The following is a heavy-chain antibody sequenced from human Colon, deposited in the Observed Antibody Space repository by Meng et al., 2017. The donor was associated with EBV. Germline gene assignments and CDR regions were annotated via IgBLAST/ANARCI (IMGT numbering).Heavy chain of an antibody. CDR1: CGSISSGDYY. J-gene: IGHJ2*01. CDR2: IYYSGST. CDR3: ARVGWRQWSFDL. Sequence: VPVPGSRPGRAPPSQTPSPTCTVSCGSISSGDYYWSWIRQPPGKGLELIGHIYYSGSTSYNPSLKSRVTISVDTSNNQFSLKLSSVTAADTAVYYCARVGWRQWSFDLWGRGTLVTVSS. V-gene: IGHV4-30-4*01. D-gene: IGHD5-18*01.